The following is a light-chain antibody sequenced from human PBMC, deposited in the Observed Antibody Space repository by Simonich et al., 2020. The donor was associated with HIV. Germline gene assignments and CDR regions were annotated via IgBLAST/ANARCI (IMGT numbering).Light chain of an antibody. CDR2: WAS. CDR1: QSVLYSSNNKNY. V-gene: IGKV4-1*01. J-gene: IGKJ2*01. Sequence: DIVMTQSQDSLAVSLGERATINCKSSQSVLYSSNNKNYLAWYQQKPGQPPKLLIYWASTRESGVPDRFSGSGSGTDFTLTISSLQAEDVAVYYCQQYSSTPMYTFGQGTKLEIK. CDR3: QQYSSTPMYT.